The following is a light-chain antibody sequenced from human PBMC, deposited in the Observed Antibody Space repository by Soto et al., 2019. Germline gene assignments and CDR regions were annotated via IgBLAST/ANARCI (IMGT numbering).Light chain of an antibody. CDR1: QSVSSSY. J-gene: IGKJ2*01. CDR2: GAS. V-gene: IGKV3-20*01. CDR3: QQYGSSPPYT. Sequence: EIVLTQSPGTLSLSPGERATLSCRASQSVSSSYLAWYQQKPRQAPRLLIYGASSRATGLPDRFSGSGSGTDFTLTISRLEPEDFAVYYCQQYGSSPPYTFGQGTKLEIK.